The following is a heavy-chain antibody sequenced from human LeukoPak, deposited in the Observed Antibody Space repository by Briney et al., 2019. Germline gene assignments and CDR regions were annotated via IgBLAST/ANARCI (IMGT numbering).Heavy chain of an antibody. CDR2: IYYSGST. CDR3: ARRWVVDTAMVKDPYFDY. Sequence: PSETLSLTCAVYGGSFSGYYWSWIRQPPGKGLEWIGSIYYSGSTYYNPSLKSRVTISVDTSKNQFSLKLSSVTAADTAVYYCARRWVVDTAMVKDPYFDYWGQGTLVTVSS. CDR1: GGSFSGYY. V-gene: IGHV4-34*01. J-gene: IGHJ4*02. D-gene: IGHD5-18*01.